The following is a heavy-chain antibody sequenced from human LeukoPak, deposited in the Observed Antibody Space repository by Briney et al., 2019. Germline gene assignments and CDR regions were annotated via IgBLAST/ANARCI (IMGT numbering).Heavy chain of an antibody. CDR1: GYTLTELS. V-gene: IGHV1-24*01. CDR2: FDPEDGET. J-gene: IGHJ4*02. Sequence: ASEKISCKVSGYTLTELSMHCVRQAPGKGLERRGGFDPEDGETIYAQKIQGRVTMTEDTSTDTAYMELSSLRSEDTAVYYCATASYQCSSTSCYFYWGQGTLVTVSS. CDR3: ATASYQCSSTSCYFY. D-gene: IGHD2-2*01.